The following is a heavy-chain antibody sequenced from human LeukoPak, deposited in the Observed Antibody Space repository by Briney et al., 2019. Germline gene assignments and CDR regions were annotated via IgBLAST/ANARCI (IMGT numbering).Heavy chain of an antibody. V-gene: IGHV4-34*01. J-gene: IGHJ3*02. CDR3: ARPIVGATVGAFDI. Sequence: SETLSLTCAVYGGSFSGYYWSWIRQPPGKGLEWIGEINHSGSTYYNPSLKSRVTISVDTSKNQFSLKLSSVTAADTAVYYCARPIVGATVGAFDIWGQGTMATVSS. CDR2: INHSGST. D-gene: IGHD1-26*01. CDR1: GGSFSGYY.